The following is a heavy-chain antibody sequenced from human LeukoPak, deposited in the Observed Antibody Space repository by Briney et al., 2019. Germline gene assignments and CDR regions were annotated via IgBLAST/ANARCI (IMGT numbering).Heavy chain of an antibody. Sequence: SGTLSLTCAVSGGSISSSNWWSWVRQPPGKGLEWIGEIYHSGSTNYNPSLKSRVTISVDKSKNQFSLKLSSVTAADTAVYYCARDSRYSSGWYGPGWFDPWGQGTLVTVSS. CDR2: IYHSGST. V-gene: IGHV4-4*02. D-gene: IGHD6-19*01. CDR3: ARDSRYSSGWYGPGWFDP. J-gene: IGHJ5*02. CDR1: GGSISSSNW.